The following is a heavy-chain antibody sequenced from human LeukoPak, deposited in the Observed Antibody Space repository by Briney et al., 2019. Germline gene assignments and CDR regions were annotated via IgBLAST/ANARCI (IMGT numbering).Heavy chain of an antibody. V-gene: IGHV5-51*01. CDR2: IYPGDSDT. Sequence: GESLKISCKGSGYSFTSYWIGWVRQMPGEGLEWMGIIYPGDSDTRYSPSFQGQVTISADKSISTAYLQWSSLKASDTAMYYCARRGYNYGDGGDWFDPWGQGTLVTVSS. CDR3: ARRGYNYGDGGDWFDP. J-gene: IGHJ5*02. D-gene: IGHD5-18*01. CDR1: GYSFTSYW.